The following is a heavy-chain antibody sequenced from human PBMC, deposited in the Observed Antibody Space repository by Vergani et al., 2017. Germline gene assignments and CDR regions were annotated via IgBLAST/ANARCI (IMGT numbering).Heavy chain of an antibody. CDR2: IFPSGNS. Sequence: QLQLQESGSGLVKPSQTLSLTCAVSGDSITNGGFSWNWIRQPPGKGPEWIGYIFPSGNSDYNPSLKNRVSISLDKSKNQFSLWVNSETAADTAVYFCARASLRALVGYYYYMDVWGKGKTVVVSS. CDR1: GDSITNGGFS. D-gene: IGHD3-16*02. V-gene: IGHV4-30-2*01. J-gene: IGHJ6*03. CDR3: ARASLRALVGYYYYMDV.